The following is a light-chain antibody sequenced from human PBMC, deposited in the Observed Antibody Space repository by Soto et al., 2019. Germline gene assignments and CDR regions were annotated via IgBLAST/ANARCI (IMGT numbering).Light chain of an antibody. CDR3: EQFGSSFPHT. CDR1: QVIGSRY. V-gene: IGKV3-20*01. CDR2: GAS. J-gene: IGKJ2*01. Sequence: EIVMTQSPGTLSLSPGERATISFRASQVIGSRYLAWYHQKSGKAPRLLIYGASSRATGIPDRFCGSGYGSDFTITISRLEPEDFGVYDGEQFGSSFPHTFGQGTKLEIK.